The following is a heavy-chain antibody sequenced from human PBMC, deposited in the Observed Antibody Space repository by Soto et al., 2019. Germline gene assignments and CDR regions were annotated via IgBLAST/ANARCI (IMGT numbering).Heavy chain of an antibody. J-gene: IGHJ6*02. CDR2: INAGNGNT. CDR3: ARNPHYYGSGSYEAGIYYGMDV. CDR1: GYTFTSYA. D-gene: IGHD3-10*01. V-gene: IGHV1-3*01. Sequence: ASVKVSCKASGYTFTSYAMHWVRQAPGKRLEWMGWINAGNGNTKYSQKFQGRVTITRDTSASTAYMELSSLRSEDTAVYYCARNPHYYGSGSYEAGIYYGMDVWGQGTTVTVS.